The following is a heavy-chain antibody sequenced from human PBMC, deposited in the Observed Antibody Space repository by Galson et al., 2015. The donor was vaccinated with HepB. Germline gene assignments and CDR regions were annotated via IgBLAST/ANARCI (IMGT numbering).Heavy chain of an antibody. Sequence: SLRLSCAASGFTFSSYGMHWVRQAPGKGLEWVAVISYDGSNKYYADSVKGRFTISRDNSKNTLYLQMNSLRAEDTAVYYCAKALGYSNYVYYYMDVWGKGTTVTVSS. CDR2: ISYDGSNK. CDR1: GFTFSSYG. D-gene: IGHD4-11*01. CDR3: AKALGYSNYVYYYMDV. J-gene: IGHJ6*03. V-gene: IGHV3-30*18.